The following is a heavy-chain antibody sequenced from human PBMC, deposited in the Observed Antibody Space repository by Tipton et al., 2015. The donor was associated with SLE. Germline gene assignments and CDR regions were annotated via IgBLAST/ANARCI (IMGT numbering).Heavy chain of an antibody. CDR1: GGSISSYY. V-gene: IGHV4-34*01. CDR3: ARAMHQLSRVD. D-gene: IGHD1-1*01. Sequence: TLSLTCTVSGGSISSYYWSWIRQSPGKGREWIGDINHSGSTNYNPSLKSRVTISVDTSKNQFSLRLTSVTAADTAIYYCARAMHQLSRVDWGQGTLVTVSS. CDR2: INHSGST. J-gene: IGHJ4*02.